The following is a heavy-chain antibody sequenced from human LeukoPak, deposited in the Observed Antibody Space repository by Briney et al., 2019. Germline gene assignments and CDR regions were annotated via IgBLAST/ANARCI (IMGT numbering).Heavy chain of an antibody. D-gene: IGHD2-2*01. Sequence: PGGSLRLSCIASGFTFSSYSMNWVRQAPGKGLEWVSSISSSSSYIYYTDSLKGRFTISRDNAKNSLYLQMNSLRAEDTAVYYCARGTCRGTSCPLFDYWGQGTLVTVSS. CDR2: ISSSSSYI. CDR1: GFTFSSYS. CDR3: ARGTCRGTSCPLFDY. J-gene: IGHJ4*02. V-gene: IGHV3-21*01.